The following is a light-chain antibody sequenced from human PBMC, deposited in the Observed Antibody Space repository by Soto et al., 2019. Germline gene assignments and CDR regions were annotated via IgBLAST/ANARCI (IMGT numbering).Light chain of an antibody. CDR3: QKYDSSPT. CDR1: QTISSW. CDR2: KAS. Sequence: DIQMTQSPSTLSGSLGDRVTISCRASQTISSWLPWYQQKPGKAPKLLIYKASTIKSGVPSRFSGSGSGTEFPLTISSLQPDDVASYYRQKYDSSPTFGQGTKVEIK. J-gene: IGKJ1*01. V-gene: IGKV1-5*03.